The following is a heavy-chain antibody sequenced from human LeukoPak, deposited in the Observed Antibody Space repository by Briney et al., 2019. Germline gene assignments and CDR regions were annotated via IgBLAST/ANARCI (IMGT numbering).Heavy chain of an antibody. CDR2: ISYDGSNK. J-gene: IGHJ4*02. Sequence: GRSLRLSCAASGFTFSSYGMHWVRQAPGKGLEWVAVISYDGSNKYYADSVKGRFTISRDNSKNTLYLQMNSLRAEDTAVYYCAKSAVYDILTGHLDYWGQGTLVAVSS. CDR3: AKSAVYDILTGHLDY. V-gene: IGHV3-30*18. D-gene: IGHD3-9*01. CDR1: GFTFSSYG.